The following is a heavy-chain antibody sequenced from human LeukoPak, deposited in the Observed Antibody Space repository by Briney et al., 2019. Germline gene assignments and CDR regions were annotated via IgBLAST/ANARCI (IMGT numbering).Heavy chain of an antibody. V-gene: IGHV4-59*12. D-gene: IGHD6-13*01. CDR3: ARGGYSSSWSIDY. CDR1: GGSISSDY. J-gene: IGHJ4*02. Sequence: SETLSLTCTVSGGSISSDYWSWIRQPPGKGLEWVGYIYNSGSTYYNPSLKSRVTISVDTSKNQFSLKLSSVTAADTAVYYCARGGYSSSWSIDYWGQGTLVTVSS. CDR2: IYNSGST.